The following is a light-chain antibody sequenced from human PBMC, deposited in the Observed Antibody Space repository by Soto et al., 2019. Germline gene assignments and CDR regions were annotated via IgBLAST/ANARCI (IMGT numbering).Light chain of an antibody. V-gene: IGKV3-11*01. CDR1: QSVSLS. J-gene: IGKJ1*01. Sequence: IRLKLSPAAVSLSKGGRATPSCRASQSVSLSLAWYQQKPGQAPRLLIYDASKRASGIPARFSGSGSGTDFTLTITSLEPEDFAVYYCQQYSSSRTFGQGTKVDI. CDR3: QQYSSSRT. CDR2: DAS.